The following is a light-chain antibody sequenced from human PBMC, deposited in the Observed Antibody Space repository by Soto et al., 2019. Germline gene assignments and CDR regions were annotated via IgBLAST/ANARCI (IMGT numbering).Light chain of an antibody. Sequence: EIVLTQSPATLSSFPGDGVNLXCRASQSVSSNLAWYQQKPGQAPRLLIYQTSLRAAGIPARFSASGSGTDFTLTISDVQPEDFALYYCHQRQSWPRTFGQGTKVDIK. CDR1: QSVSSN. V-gene: IGKV3-11*01. J-gene: IGKJ1*01. CDR3: HQRQSWPRT. CDR2: QTS.